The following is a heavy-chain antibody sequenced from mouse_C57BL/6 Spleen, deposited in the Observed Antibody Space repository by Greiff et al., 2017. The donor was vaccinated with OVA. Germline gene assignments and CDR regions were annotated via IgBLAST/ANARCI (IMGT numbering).Heavy chain of an antibody. D-gene: IGHD2-4*01. Sequence: EVKVVESGGGLVKPGGSLKLSCAASGFTFSSYAMSWVRQTPEKRLEWVATISDGGSYTYYPDNVKGRFTISRDNAKNNLYLQMSHLKSEDTAMYYCAREGIYYDYDYYAMDYWGQGTSVTVSS. CDR1: GFTFSSYA. CDR3: AREGIYYDYDYYAMDY. J-gene: IGHJ4*01. CDR2: ISDGGSYT. V-gene: IGHV5-4*01.